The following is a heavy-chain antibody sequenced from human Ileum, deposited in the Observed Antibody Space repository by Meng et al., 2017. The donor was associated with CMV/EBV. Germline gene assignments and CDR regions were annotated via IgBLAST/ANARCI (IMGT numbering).Heavy chain of an antibody. CDR1: GFTFSGDW. V-gene: IGHV3-74*01. CDR3: ARDFRANDYPVFDV. Sequence: SGFTFSGDWIQWVRQAPGKGLEWVSRINSDGRMTTYADSVKGRFTISRDNAKNTLYLQMNSLRAEDTAVYFCARDFRANDYPVFDVWGRGTLVTVSS. CDR2: INSDGRMT. D-gene: IGHD4-11*01. J-gene: IGHJ2*01.